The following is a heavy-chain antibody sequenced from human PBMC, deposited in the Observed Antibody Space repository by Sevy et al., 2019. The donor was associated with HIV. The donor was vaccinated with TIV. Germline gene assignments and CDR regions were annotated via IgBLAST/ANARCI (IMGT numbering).Heavy chain of an antibody. CDR2: IKSDGSIT. V-gene: IGHV3-74*01. CDR3: AREIGNYND. D-gene: IGHD1-7*01. CDR1: GFTFSSYW. Sequence: GGSLRLSCVASGFTFSSYWLHWVRQAPGKGLVWVSRIKSDGSITNYADSVKGRFTISRDNAKNTLYLQMNSLRAEVTAVYYCAREIGNYNDWGQGTLVTVSS. J-gene: IGHJ4*02.